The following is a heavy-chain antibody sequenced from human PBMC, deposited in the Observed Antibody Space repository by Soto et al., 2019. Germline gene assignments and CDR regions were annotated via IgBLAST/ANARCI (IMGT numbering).Heavy chain of an antibody. CDR3: ARALDSSAAPFDY. CDR2: IFYRGRT. D-gene: IGHD2-2*01. J-gene: IGHJ4*02. V-gene: IGHV4-59*01. CDR1: GGSIDPYY. Sequence: SETLSLTCSVSGGSIDPYYWSWIRQPPGKGLEWIGFIFYRGRTSYNPSLKSRVTISLDTSKSQFSLRLSSVTAADTAVYFCARALDSSAAPFDYWGQGTLVTVSS.